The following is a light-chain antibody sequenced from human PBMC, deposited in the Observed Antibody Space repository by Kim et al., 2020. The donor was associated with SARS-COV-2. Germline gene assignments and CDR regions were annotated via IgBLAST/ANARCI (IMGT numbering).Light chain of an antibody. CDR1: SSDVGGYNY. V-gene: IGLV2-11*01. CDR2: DVS. CDR3: YSYAGTYTWV. Sequence: GQSVTVSWTGTSSDVGGYNYVSWYQQHPGKAPKLMIYDVSKRPSGVPDRFSGSKSGNTASLTISGLQAEDEADYYCYSYAGTYTWVFGGGTQLTVL. J-gene: IGLJ3*02.